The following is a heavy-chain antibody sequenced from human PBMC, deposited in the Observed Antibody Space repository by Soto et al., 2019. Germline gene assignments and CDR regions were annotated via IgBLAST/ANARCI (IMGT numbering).Heavy chain of an antibody. CDR3: ARALTMIVLVPGY. Sequence: PVGSLRLSYGASGFTFSSYGMHWVRQAPGKGLEWVAVIWYDGSNKYYADSVKGRFTISRDNSKNTLYLQMNSLRAEDTAVYYCARALTMIVLVPGYWGQGTLVTGSS. D-gene: IGHD3-22*01. CDR2: IWYDGSNK. J-gene: IGHJ4*02. V-gene: IGHV3-33*01. CDR1: GFTFSSYG.